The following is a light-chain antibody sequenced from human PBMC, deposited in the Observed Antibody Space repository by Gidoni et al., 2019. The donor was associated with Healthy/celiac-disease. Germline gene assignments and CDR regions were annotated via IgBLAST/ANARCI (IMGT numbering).Light chain of an antibody. V-gene: IGKV2-28*01. Sequence: ESVMTQPPLSMPVTPGEPASISCRSSQSLLHSNGYNYLDWYLQKPGQSPQLLIYLGSNRASGVPDRFSGSGSGTDFTLTISRVQAVAVGVYYCMQALQTPCSFGQGTKLEI. J-gene: IGKJ2*04. CDR3: MQALQTPCS. CDR1: QSLLHSNGYNY. CDR2: LGS.